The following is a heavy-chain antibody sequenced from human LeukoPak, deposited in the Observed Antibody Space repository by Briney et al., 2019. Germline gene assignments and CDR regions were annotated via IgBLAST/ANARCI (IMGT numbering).Heavy chain of an antibody. CDR3: ARGLYDFWSGYYYYYGMDV. J-gene: IGHJ6*02. Sequence: ASVKVSCKASGYTFTSYDINWVRQATGQGLEWMGWMNPNSGNTGYAQKFQGRVTMTRNTSISTAYMELSSLGSEDTAVYYCARGLYDFWSGYYYYYGMDVWGQGTTVTVSS. D-gene: IGHD3-3*01. CDR2: MNPNSGNT. V-gene: IGHV1-8*01. CDR1: GYTFTSYD.